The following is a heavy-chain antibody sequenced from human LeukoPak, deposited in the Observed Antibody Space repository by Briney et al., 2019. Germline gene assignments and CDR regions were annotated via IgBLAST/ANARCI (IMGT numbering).Heavy chain of an antibody. CDR3: ARAAGYCSSTSYYGNYNWFDP. CDR2: IYTSGST. J-gene: IGHJ5*02. V-gene: IGHV4-61*02. Sequence: PSQTLSLTCTVSGGSISSGSYYWSWIRQPAGKGLEWIGRIYTSGSTNYNPSLKSRVTISVDTSKNQFSLKLSSVTAADTAVYYCARAAGYCSSTSYYGNYNWFDPWGQGTLVTVSS. D-gene: IGHD2-2*01. CDR1: GGSISSGSYY.